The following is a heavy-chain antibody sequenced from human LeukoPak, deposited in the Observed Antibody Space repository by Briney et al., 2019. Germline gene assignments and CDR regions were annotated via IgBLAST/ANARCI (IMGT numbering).Heavy chain of an antibody. CDR3: TTTFYYDSSGYGY. CDR1: VFTLRTAC. D-gene: IGHD3-22*01. Sequence: PGRSLRLSCASSVFTLRTACTSRVRQAPAKGLEWGGRITSKTNGGTTDYAAPVKGRFTISRDDSKNTLYLQMNSLKTEDTAVYYCTTTFYYDSSGYGYWGQGTLVTVSS. J-gene: IGHJ4*02. CDR2: ITSKTNGGTT. V-gene: IGHV3-15*01.